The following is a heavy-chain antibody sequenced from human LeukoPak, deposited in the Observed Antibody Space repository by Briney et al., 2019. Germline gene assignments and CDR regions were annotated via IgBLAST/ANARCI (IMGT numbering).Heavy chain of an antibody. CDR2: IYYSGST. V-gene: IGHV4-4*02. J-gene: IGHJ3*02. CDR1: GGSISSSNW. Sequence: SGTLSLTCTVSGGSISSSNWWSWVRQPPGKGLEWIGSIYYSGSTYYNPSLKSRVTISVDTSKNQFSLKLSSVTAADTAVYYCAKSNGYGLVDIWGQGTMVTVSS. D-gene: IGHD3-10*01. CDR3: AKSNGYGLVDI.